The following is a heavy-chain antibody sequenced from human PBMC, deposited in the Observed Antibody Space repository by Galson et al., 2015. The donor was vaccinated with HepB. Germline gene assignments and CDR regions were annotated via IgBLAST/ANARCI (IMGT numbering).Heavy chain of an antibody. CDR1: GGSISSSSYY. CDR2: IYYSGST. D-gene: IGHD3-22*01. Sequence: SETLSLTCTVSGGSISSSSYYWGWIRQPPGKGLEWIGSIYYSGSTYYNPTLKSRVTISVDTTKNQFSLKLSSVTAADTAVYYCARPYYYDSSGYYLAFDIWGQGTMVTVSS. V-gene: IGHV4-39*01. CDR3: ARPYYYDSSGYYLAFDI. J-gene: IGHJ3*02.